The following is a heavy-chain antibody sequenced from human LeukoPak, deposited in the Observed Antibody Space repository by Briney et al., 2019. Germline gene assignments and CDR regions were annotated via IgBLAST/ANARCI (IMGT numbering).Heavy chain of an antibody. Sequence: GGSLRLSCAGSGFTFSSYSMNWVRQAPGKGLEWVANIKQDGSEKYYVDSVKGRFTISRDNAKNSLYLQMNSLRAEDTAVYYCARGREPRAAAGTSNWFDPWGQGTLVTVSS. CDR1: GFTFSSYS. CDR3: ARGREPRAAAGTSNWFDP. CDR2: IKQDGSEK. D-gene: IGHD6-13*01. V-gene: IGHV3-7*01. J-gene: IGHJ5*02.